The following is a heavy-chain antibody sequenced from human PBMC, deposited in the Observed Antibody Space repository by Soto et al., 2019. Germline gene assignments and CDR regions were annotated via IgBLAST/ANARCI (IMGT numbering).Heavy chain of an antibody. V-gene: IGHV3-30-3*01. CDR2: ISYDGSNK. J-gene: IGHJ3*02. CDR1: GFTFSGYA. Sequence: GGSLRLSCAASGFTFSGYAMHWVRQAPGKGLEWVAVISYDGSNKYYADSVKGRFTISRDNSKNTLYLQMNSLRAEDTAVYYCARLGCPGSGGSCYLGFAFDIWGQGTMVTVSS. CDR3: ARLGCPGSGGSCYLGFAFDI. D-gene: IGHD2-15*01.